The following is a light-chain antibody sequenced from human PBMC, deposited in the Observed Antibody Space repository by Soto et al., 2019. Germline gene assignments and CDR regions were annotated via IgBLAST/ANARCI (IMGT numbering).Light chain of an antibody. CDR3: QQRSNWPIT. CDR1: ESIGRS. J-gene: IGKJ5*01. V-gene: IGKV3-11*01. Sequence: EIVMTQSPATVPVSPGERATLSCRASESIGRSLAWYQQRPGQAPRLLIYDASNRATGIPARFSGSGSGTDFTLTISSLEPEDFAVYYCQQRSNWPITFGQGNDWRL. CDR2: DAS.